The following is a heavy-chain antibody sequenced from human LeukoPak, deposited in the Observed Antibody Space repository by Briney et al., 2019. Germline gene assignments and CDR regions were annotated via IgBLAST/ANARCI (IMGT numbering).Heavy chain of an antibody. CDR3: ANGYYYYMDV. CDR2: IRYDGSNK. Sequence: GGSLRLSCAASGFIFSNYGMHWVRQAPGKGLEWVAFIRYDGSNKYYADSVKGRFTISRDDSKNTLYLQMNRLRAEDTAVYYCANGYYYYMDVWGKGTTVTVSS. V-gene: IGHV3-30*02. CDR1: GFIFSNYG. J-gene: IGHJ6*03.